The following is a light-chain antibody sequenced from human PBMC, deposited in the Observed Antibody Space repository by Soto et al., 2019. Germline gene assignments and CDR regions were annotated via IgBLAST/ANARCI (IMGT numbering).Light chain of an antibody. J-gene: IGLJ2*01. CDR1: SSDVGGYKY. Sequence: QSVLTQPRSVSGSPGQSVTISCTGTSSDVGGYKYVSWYQQHPGKAPKLMIYDVSKRPSGVPDRFSGSKSGNTASLTISGLQAEDEADYYCCSYAGSNTHVVFGGGTKVTVL. V-gene: IGLV2-11*01. CDR2: DVS. CDR3: CSYAGSNTHVV.